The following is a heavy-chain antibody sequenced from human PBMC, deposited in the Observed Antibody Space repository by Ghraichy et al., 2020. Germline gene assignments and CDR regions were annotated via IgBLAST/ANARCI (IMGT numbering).Heavy chain of an antibody. D-gene: IGHD4-23*01. CDR2: IYSGGST. CDR1: GFTVSSNY. CDR3: ARDNGGNDLRGGMDV. Sequence: GGSLRLSCAASGFTVSSNYMSWVRQAPGKGLEWVSVIYSGGSTYYADSVKGRFTISRDNSKNTLYLQMNSLRAEDTAVYYCARDNGGNDLRGGMDVWGQGTTVTVSS. J-gene: IGHJ6*02. V-gene: IGHV3-53*01.